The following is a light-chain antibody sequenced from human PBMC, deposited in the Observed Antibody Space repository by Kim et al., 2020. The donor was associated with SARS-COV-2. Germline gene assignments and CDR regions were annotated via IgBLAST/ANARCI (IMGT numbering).Light chain of an antibody. CDR2: DAS. J-gene: IGKJ1*01. CDR1: QSVSTN. Sequence: EIVMTQSPPTLSVSPGERATLSCRASQSVSTNLVWYQKRPGQAPRLLIYDASTRATGIPARFSGSGSGTEFTLTISTLQSEDFVVYYCEQYHNFPKFGQGTKVDIK. V-gene: IGKV3-15*01. CDR3: EQYHNFPK.